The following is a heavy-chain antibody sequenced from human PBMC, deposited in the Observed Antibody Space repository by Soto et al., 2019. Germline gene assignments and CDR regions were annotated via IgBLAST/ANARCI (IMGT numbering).Heavy chain of an antibody. CDR3: AKDSADWYYYDSSGSRNPWDY. D-gene: IGHD3-22*01. V-gene: IGHV3-23*01. CDR2: ISGSGGST. Sequence: PWGALRLSCAASGFTFSSYAMSWVRQAPGKGLEWVSAISGSGGSTYYADSVKGRFTISRDNSKNTLYLQMNSLRAEDTAVYYCAKDSADWYYYDSSGSRNPWDYWGQGTLVTVSS. J-gene: IGHJ4*02. CDR1: GFTFSSYA.